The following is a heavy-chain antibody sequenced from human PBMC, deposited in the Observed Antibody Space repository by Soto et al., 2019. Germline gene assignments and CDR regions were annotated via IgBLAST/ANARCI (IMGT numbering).Heavy chain of an antibody. Sequence: ASVKVSCKASGYTFTSYYMHWVRQAPGQGLEWMGIINPSGGSTSYAQKFQGRVTMTRDTSTSTVYMELSSLRSEDTAVYYCARDHLYYYDSSGYSPLDYWGQGTLVSVSS. J-gene: IGHJ4*02. CDR2: INPSGGST. V-gene: IGHV1-46*01. CDR3: ARDHLYYYDSSGYSPLDY. D-gene: IGHD3-22*01. CDR1: GYTFTSYY.